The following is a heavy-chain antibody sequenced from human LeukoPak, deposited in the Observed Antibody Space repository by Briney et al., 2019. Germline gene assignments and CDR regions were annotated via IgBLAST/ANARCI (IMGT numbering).Heavy chain of an antibody. CDR3: ARDGINGYSYERPSNWFDP. Sequence: ASVKVSCKASGYTFTSYYMHWVRQAPGQGLEWMGWINPNSGGTNYAQKFQGRVTMTRDTSISTAYMELSRLRSDDTAVYYCARDGINGYSYERPSNWFDPWGQGTLVTVSS. J-gene: IGHJ5*02. CDR2: INPNSGGT. V-gene: IGHV1-2*02. CDR1: GYTFTSYY. D-gene: IGHD5-18*01.